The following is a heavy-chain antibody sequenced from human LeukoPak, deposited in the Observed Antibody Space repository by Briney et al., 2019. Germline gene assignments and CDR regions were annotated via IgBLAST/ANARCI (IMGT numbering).Heavy chain of an antibody. CDR1: GYSISSGYY. D-gene: IGHD2/OR15-2a*01. J-gene: IGHJ2*01. CDR3: ARAQYYNWYFDL. V-gene: IGHV4-38-2*01. CDR2: IYHSGST. Sequence: SETLSLTCAVSGYSISSGYYWGWIRQPPGKGLEWIGSIYHSGSTYYNPSLKSRVTISVDTSKNQFSLKLSSVTAADTAVYYCARAQYYNWYFDLWGRGTLVTVSS.